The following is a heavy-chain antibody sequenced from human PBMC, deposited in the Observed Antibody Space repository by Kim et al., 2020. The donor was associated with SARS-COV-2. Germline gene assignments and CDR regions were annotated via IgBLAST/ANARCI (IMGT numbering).Heavy chain of an antibody. D-gene: IGHD2-2*01. V-gene: IGHV3-23*01. CDR2: ISGGGDDT. CDR1: GFTFSTFA. CDR3: AKGDCGSSNCVTTDH. J-gene: IGHJ4*01. Sequence: GGSLRLSCAASGFTFSTFAMNWVRQAPGKGPEWVSIISGGGDDTNFAESVKSRFTISRDNSKSKLYLQMNNLRAEDAAVYYCAKGDCGSSNCVTTDHWG.